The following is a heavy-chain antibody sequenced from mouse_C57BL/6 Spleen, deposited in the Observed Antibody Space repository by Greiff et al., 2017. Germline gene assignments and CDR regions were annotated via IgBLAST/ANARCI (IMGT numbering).Heavy chain of an antibody. CDR3: ARIARDYYGSSYRYFDV. CDR2: IWWDDDK. J-gene: IGHJ1*03. Sequence: QVTLKESGPGILQPSQTLSLTCSFSGFSLSTFGMGVGWIRQPSGKGLEWLAHIWWDDDKYYNPALKSRLTSSKDTSKNQVFLKIANVDTADTATYYCARIARDYYGSSYRYFDVWGTGTTVTVSS. D-gene: IGHD1-1*01. CDR1: GFSLSTFGMG. V-gene: IGHV8-8*01.